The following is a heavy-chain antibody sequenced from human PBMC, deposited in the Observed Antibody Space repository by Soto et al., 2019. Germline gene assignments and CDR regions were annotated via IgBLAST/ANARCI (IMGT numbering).Heavy chain of an antibody. CDR2: IYYSGST. Sequence: SETLSLTCTVSGGSISSSSYYWGWIRQPPGKGLEWIGSIYYSGSTYYNPSLKSRVTISVDTSKNQFSLKLSSVTAADTAVYYCARSRLDAFDIWGQGAMVTVSS. CDR1: GGSISSSSYY. D-gene: IGHD2-21*02. V-gene: IGHV4-39*01. CDR3: ARSRLDAFDI. J-gene: IGHJ3*02.